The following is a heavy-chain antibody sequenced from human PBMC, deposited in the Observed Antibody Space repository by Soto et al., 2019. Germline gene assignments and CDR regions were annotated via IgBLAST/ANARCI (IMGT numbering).Heavy chain of an antibody. V-gene: IGHV1-3*01. J-gene: IGHJ4*02. CDR3: ARDYYDSSGYLDLDYYFDY. CDR1: GYTFTSYA. D-gene: IGHD3-22*01. CDR2: INAGNGNT. Sequence: GASVKVSCKASGYTFTSYAMHWVRQAPGQRLEWMGWINAGNGNTKYSQKFQGRVTITRDTSASTAYMELSSQRSEDTAVYYCARDYYDSSGYLDLDYYFDYWGQGTLVTVSS.